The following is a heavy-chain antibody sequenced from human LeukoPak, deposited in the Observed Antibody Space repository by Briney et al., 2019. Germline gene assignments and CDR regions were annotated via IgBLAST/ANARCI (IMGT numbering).Heavy chain of an antibody. V-gene: IGHV3-23*01. CDR2: ITSSGGST. CDR1: GFTFSSYA. D-gene: IGHD3-22*01. J-gene: IGHJ4*02. CDR3: AKRYYYDNSGLWDF. Sequence: PGGSLRLSCAASGFTFSSYAMSWVRQAPGKGLEWVSAITSSGGSTYYVDSVKGRFTISRDNSKNTLYLQVNSLRAEDTAVYYCAKRYYYDNSGLWDFWGQGTLVTVSS.